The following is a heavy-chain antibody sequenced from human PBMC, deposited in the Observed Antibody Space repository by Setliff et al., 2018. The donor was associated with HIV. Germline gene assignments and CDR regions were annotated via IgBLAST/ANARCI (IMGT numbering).Heavy chain of an antibody. D-gene: IGHD4-17*01. CDR3: VRRGYGGPAPYFDY. Sequence: GESLKISCEASGYIFTNYWIGWVRQMPGRGLEYMGIILPRDSDTRYSPSFQGQVTISADKSISTAYLQWNSLRASDTAMYYCVRRGYGGPAPYFDYWGQGILVTVSS. V-gene: IGHV5-51*01. J-gene: IGHJ4*02. CDR2: ILPRDSDT. CDR1: GYIFTNYW.